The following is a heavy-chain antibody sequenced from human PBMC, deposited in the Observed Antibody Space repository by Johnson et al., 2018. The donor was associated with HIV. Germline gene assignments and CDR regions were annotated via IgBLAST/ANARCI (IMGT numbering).Heavy chain of an antibody. J-gene: IGHJ3*02. D-gene: IGHD4-17*01. V-gene: IGHV3-33*05. CDR3: ARDVTKDAFDI. CDR2: ISYDGSNK. Sequence: VQLVESGGGVVQPGGSLRLSCAASGFTFSSYAMHWVRQAPGKGLEWVAVISYDGSNKYYADFVKGRFIMSRDNSKTTVFLQMNRLRAEDTAVYYCARDVTKDAFDIWGQGTMVTVSS. CDR1: GFTFSSYA.